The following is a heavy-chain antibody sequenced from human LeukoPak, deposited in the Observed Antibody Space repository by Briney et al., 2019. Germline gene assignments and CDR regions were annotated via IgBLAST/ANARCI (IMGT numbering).Heavy chain of an antibody. D-gene: IGHD3-3*01. V-gene: IGHV3-74*01. CDR3: ARAGTGYYDFWSGYYTSVYFDY. CDR1: GFTSSSYW. CDR2: INSGGSST. J-gene: IGHJ4*02. Sequence: GGSLRLSCAASGFTSSSYWMHWVRQAPGKGLVWVSRINSGGSSTSYADSVKGRFTISRDNAKNTLYLQMNSLRAEDTAVYYCARAGTGYYDFWSGYYTSVYFDYWGQGTLVTVSS.